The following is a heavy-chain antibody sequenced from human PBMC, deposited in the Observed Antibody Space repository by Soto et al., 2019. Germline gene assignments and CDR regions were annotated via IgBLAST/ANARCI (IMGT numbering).Heavy chain of an antibody. CDR3: ARDGVSSSSYIPVDY. Sequence: QVQLVQSGAEVKKPGASVKVSCKASGYTFTSYGISWVRQAPGQGLEWMGWISAYNGNTNYAQKLQGRVTMTTDTPSSTVYMELRSLRSDDTAVYYCARDGVSSSSYIPVDYWGQGTLVTSSS. CDR2: ISAYNGNT. D-gene: IGHD6-13*01. CDR1: GYTFTSYG. J-gene: IGHJ4*02. V-gene: IGHV1-18*01.